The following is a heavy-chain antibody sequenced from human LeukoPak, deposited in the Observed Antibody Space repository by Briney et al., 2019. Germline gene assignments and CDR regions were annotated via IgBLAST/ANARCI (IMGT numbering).Heavy chain of an antibody. J-gene: IGHJ4*02. D-gene: IGHD2-8*01. CDR3: VLTVYDYGDY. CDR2: INHSGST. CDR1: GGSISSSSYY. V-gene: IGHV4-39*07. Sequence: SETLSLTCTVSGGSISSSSYYWSWIRQPPGKGLEWIGEINHSGSTNYNPSLKSRVTISVDTSKNQFSLKLSSVTAADTAVYYCVLTVYDYGDYWGQGTLVTVSS.